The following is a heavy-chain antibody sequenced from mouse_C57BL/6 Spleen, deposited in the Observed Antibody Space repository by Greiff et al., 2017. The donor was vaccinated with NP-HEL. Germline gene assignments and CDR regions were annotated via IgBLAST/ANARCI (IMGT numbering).Heavy chain of an antibody. CDR1: GYTFTSYG. CDR3: ARWSDGYSYYFDY. V-gene: IGHV1-81*01. D-gene: IGHD2-3*01. Sequence: VQLQESGAELARPGASVKLSCKASGYTFTSYGISWVKQRTGQGLEWIGEIYPRSGNTYYNEKFKGKATLTADKSSSTAYMELRSLTSEDSAVYFCARWSDGYSYYFDYWGQGTTLTVSS. J-gene: IGHJ2*01. CDR2: IYPRSGNT.